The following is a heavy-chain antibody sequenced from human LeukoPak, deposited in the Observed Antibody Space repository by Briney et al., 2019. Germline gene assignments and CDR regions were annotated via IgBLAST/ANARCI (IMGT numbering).Heavy chain of an antibody. CDR1: GGSISSYY. D-gene: IGHD3-22*01. Sequence: SETLSLTRTVSGGSISSYYWSWIRQPAGKGPEWIGRIYTSGSTNYNPSLKSRVTMSVDTSKNQFSLKLSSVTAADTAVYYCARDSPYYDSSGYQASFDYWGQGTLVTVSS. CDR3: ARDSPYYDSSGYQASFDY. J-gene: IGHJ4*02. CDR2: IYTSGST. V-gene: IGHV4-4*07.